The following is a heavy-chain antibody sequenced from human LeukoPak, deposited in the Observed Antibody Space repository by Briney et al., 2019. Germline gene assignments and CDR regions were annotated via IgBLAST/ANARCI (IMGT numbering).Heavy chain of an antibody. CDR3: ARYRPVWRYYYYYMDV. CDR2: INHSGST. CDR1: GASISGSGYY. J-gene: IGHJ6*03. Sequence: SETLSLTCTVSGASISGSGYYWGWIRQPPGKGLEWIGEINHSGSTNYNPSLKSRVTISVDTSKNQFSLKLSSVTAADTAVYYCARYRPVWRYYYYYMDVWGKGTTVTVSS. V-gene: IGHV4-39*07. D-gene: IGHD1-14*01.